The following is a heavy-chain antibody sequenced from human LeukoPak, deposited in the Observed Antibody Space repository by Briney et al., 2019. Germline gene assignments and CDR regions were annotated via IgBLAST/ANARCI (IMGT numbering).Heavy chain of an antibody. D-gene: IGHD3-10*01. CDR2: ISSSSSYI. V-gene: IGHV3-21*01. Sequence: NSGGSLRLSCAASGFTFSSYSMNRVRQAPGKGLEWVSSISSSSSYIYYADSVKGRFPISRDNAKNPLYLQMNSRRAEDTAVYYCAGLPIWVGEQHIDYWGQGTLVTASS. CDR3: AGLPIWVGEQHIDY. CDR1: GFTFSSYS. J-gene: IGHJ4*02.